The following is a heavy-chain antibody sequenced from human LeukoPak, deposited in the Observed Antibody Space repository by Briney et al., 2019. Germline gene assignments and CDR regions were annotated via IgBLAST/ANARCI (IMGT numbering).Heavy chain of an antibody. D-gene: IGHD5-12*01. V-gene: IGHV3-33*08. CDR3: ARDSVWLREP. CDR2: IWYDGSNK. J-gene: IGHJ5*02. Sequence: GGSLRLSCAASGFTFSSYSMNWVRQAPGKGLEWVAVIWYDGSNKYYADSVKGRFTISRDNSKNTLYLQMNSLRAEDTAVYYCARDSVWLREPWGQGTLVTVSS. CDR1: GFTFSSYS.